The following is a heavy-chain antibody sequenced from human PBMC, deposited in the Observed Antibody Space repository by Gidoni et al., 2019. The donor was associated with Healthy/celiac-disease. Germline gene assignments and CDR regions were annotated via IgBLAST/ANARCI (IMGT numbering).Heavy chain of an antibody. V-gene: IGHV3-11*05. Sequence: QVQLVESGGGLVKPGGSLRLSCAASGFPFSDYYMSWSRQAPGKGLEWVSHISSSSSYTNYADSVKGRFTISRDNAKNSLYLQMNSLRAEDTAVYYCAMVERTGGSRYYYDSSGYYYFDYWGQGTLVTVSS. D-gene: IGHD3-22*01. CDR2: ISSSSSYT. J-gene: IGHJ4*02. CDR3: AMVERTGGSRYYYDSSGYYYFDY. CDR1: GFPFSDYY.